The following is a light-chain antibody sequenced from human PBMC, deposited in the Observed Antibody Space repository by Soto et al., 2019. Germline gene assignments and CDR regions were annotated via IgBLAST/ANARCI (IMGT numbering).Light chain of an antibody. Sequence: EIVWTQSPATLSWSPVERATLSCRAIHGVSHSYLAVDHGEPGQAPRLLIYGASRRATGIPDRFSGRGSGTDFTLTISRLEPEDFAVYYCQQYGSSPRWTFGQGTKVDIK. CDR3: QQYGSSPRWT. V-gene: IGKV3-20*01. CDR1: HGVSHSY. CDR2: GAS. J-gene: IGKJ1*01.